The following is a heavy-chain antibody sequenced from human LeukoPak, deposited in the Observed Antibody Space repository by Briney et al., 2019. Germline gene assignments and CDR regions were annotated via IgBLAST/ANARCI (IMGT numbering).Heavy chain of an antibody. CDR2: VSYDGGSK. V-gene: IGHV3-30*18. CDR1: GFTFSSYG. D-gene: IGHD5-18*01. J-gene: IGHJ4*02. Sequence: GGSLRLSCAASGFTFSSYGMHWVRQAPGKGLEWVAVVSYDGGSKHYQDSVNGRFTISRDNSKNTLYLQMNSLRAEDTAVYYCAKYWVDTVLVPFDYWGQGTLVTVSS. CDR3: AKYWVDTVLVPFDY.